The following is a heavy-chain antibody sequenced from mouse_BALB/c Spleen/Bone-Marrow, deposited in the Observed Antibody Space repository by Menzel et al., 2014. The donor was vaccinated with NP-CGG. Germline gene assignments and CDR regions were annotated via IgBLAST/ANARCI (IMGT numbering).Heavy chain of an antibody. J-gene: IGHJ2*01. D-gene: IGHD3-1*01. CDR3: LRQLGLSFNY. V-gene: IGHV1-18*01. CDR1: GYTFTEYT. CDR2: INPNNGGT. Sequence: EVQLQQSGPELVKPGASVKISCKTSGYTFTEYTMHWVKQNHGKSLEWIGGINPNNGGTKYNQKFKGKGTLTVDKSSTAAYMERRSLSSEDSAVYHCLRQLGLSFNYWGQGPTLPVSS.